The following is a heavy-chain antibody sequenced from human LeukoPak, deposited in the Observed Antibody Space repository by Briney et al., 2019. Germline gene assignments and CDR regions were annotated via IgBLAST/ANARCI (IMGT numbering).Heavy chain of an antibody. J-gene: IGHJ4*02. CDR1: GFTFSAYW. CDR2: MNTNGSFT. Sequence: GGSLRLSCTASGFTFSAYWMHWVRQVPGKGLVWVSRMNTNGSFTTYADSVKGRFTMSRDNSRNTLYLQMNSPRAEDTATYHCARDDYSAGDSWGQGTLVTVSS. V-gene: IGHV3-74*01. D-gene: IGHD3-10*01. CDR3: ARDDYSAGDS.